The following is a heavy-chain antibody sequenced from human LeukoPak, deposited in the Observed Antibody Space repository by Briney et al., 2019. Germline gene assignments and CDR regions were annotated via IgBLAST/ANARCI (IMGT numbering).Heavy chain of an antibody. CDR3: ARKHCRSSSCYVAFDY. V-gene: IGHV5-51*01. CDR2: IYPGDSDT. CDR1: GYSFNSYW. D-gene: IGHD2-2*01. Sequence: GESLKISCKGSGYSFNSYWIGWVRQMPGKGLEWMGIIYPGDSDTRYSPSFQGQVTISADKSIDTAYLQWSSLKASDTAMYYCARKHCRSSSCYVAFDYWGQGTLVTVSS. J-gene: IGHJ4*02.